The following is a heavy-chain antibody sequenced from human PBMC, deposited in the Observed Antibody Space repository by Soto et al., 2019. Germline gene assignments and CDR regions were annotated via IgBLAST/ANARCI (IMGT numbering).Heavy chain of an antibody. V-gene: IGHV3-33*01. CDR3: ARDSSPRGYCTNAVCCDAFDI. CDR1: GFIFSNYG. J-gene: IGHJ3*02. CDR2: IWYDGSNK. D-gene: IGHD2-8*01. Sequence: QVQLVESGGGVVQPGRSLRLSCAASGFIFSNYGMHWVRQAPGKGLEWAAVIWYDGSNKYYVDYVKGRFTISRDNSKNTLYMQMNSMRAEDTAVYYSARDSSPRGYCTNAVCCDAFDIWGQGTMVTVSS.